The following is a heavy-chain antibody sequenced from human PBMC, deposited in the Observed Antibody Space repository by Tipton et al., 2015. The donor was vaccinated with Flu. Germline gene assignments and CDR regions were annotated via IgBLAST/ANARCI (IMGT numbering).Heavy chain of an antibody. Sequence: TLSLTCTVSGGSISSSGYYWSWIRQPPGKGLEWIGEINHSGSTNYNPSLKSRVTISVDTSKNQFSLKLSSVTAADTAVYYCARGLVEGWPTGPDIWGQGTMVTVSS. D-gene: IGHD1-14*01. CDR2: INHSGST. J-gene: IGHJ3*02. V-gene: IGHV4-39*07. CDR3: ARGLVEGWPTGPDI. CDR1: GGSISSSGYY.